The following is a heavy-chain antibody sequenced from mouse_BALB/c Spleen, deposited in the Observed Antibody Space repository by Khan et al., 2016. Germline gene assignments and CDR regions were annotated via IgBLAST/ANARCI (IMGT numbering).Heavy chain of an antibody. J-gene: IGHJ2*01. D-gene: IGHD1-1*01. V-gene: IGHV5-6-5*01. Sequence: EVELVESGGGLVKPGGSLKLSCAASGFTFSSHAMSWVRQTPEKRLEWVASISSGGTTFYPDSLKGRFTIPRDNARNLLYLQMTSLRSEDTGMYYCVRGLIMLVDYFDYSGQGTTLTVSS. CDR2: ISSGGTT. CDR3: VRGLIMLVDYFDY. CDR1: GFTFSSHA.